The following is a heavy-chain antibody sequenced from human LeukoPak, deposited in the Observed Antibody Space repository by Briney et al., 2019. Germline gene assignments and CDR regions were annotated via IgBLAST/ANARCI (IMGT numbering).Heavy chain of an antibody. CDR2: IYTSGST. J-gene: IGHJ5*02. CDR3: ARSGYSSSWSYNWFDP. CDR1: GGSIRSYY. V-gene: IGHV4-4*09. Sequence: PSETLSLTCTVSGGSIRSYYWSWIRQPPGKGLEWIGYIYTSGSTNYNPSLKSRVTISVDTSKNQFSLKLSSVTAADTAVYYCARSGYSSSWSYNWFDPWGQGTLVTVSS. D-gene: IGHD6-13*01.